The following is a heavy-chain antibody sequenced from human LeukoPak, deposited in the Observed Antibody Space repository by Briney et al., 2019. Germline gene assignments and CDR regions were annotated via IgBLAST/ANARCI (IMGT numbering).Heavy chain of an antibody. J-gene: IGHJ4*02. CDR1: GFTVSNNY. Sequence: GGSLILCCAASGFTVSNNYMSWVRQAPGRGLEWVSILYSAGATYYTDSVRGRFTISRDSSKNTMCLQMNSLRAEDTAVYYCASGGTGARKFYSHPFHDWGQGRLATVSS. D-gene: IGHD2-15*01. CDR2: LYSAGAT. CDR3: ASGGTGARKFYSHPFHD. V-gene: IGHV3-53*01.